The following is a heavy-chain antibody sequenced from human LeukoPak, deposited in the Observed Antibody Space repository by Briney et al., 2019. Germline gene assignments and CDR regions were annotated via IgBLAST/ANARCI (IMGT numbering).Heavy chain of an antibody. CDR3: ARHDYYGGYFDY. CDR1: GGSISSSDYY. Sequence: SQTLSLTCTVSGGSISSSDYYWSWIRQPPGKGLEWIGYIYYSGGTYYNPSLKSRVSISIDTSKDHFTLRLSSVTAADTAVYYCARHDYYGGYFDYWGQGTLVSVSS. CDR2: IYYSGGT. V-gene: IGHV4-30-4*01. J-gene: IGHJ4*02. D-gene: IGHD3-10*01.